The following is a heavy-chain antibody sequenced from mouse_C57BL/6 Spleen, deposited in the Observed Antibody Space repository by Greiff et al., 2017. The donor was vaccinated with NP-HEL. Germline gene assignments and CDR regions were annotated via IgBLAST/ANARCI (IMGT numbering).Heavy chain of an antibody. D-gene: IGHD2-5*01. V-gene: IGHV1-54*01. CDR1: GYAFTNYL. Sequence: QVQLKQSGAELVRPGTSVKVSCKASGYAFTNYLIEWVKQRPGQGLEWIGVINPGSGGTNYNEKFKGKATLTADKSSSTAYMQLSSLTSEDSAVYFCVKSGPSYYSNYVDFFDYWGQGTLSQSPQ. CDR3: VKSGPSYYSNYVDFFDY. CDR2: INPGSGGT. J-gene: IGHJ2*01.